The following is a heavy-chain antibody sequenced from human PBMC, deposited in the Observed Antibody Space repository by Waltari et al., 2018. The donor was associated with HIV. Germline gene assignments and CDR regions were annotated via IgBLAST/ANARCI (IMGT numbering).Heavy chain of an antibody. V-gene: IGHV1-69*01. CDR3: ARDKAHNDVWSGYVS. D-gene: IGHD3-3*01. Sequence: QVQLVQSGAEVKKPGSSVKVSCTSSGGTVSSYAVSWGRQAPGQGLEWMGGIVPFCGTVQYDQKFQGKCTKTGDGSTSIVYMELGSLRSEDTAVYCCARDKAHNDVWSGYVSWGQGTLVTVSS. J-gene: IGHJ5*02. CDR2: IVPFCGTV. CDR1: GGTVSSYA.